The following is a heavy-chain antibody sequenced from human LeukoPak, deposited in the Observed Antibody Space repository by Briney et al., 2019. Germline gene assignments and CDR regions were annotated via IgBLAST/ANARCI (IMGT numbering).Heavy chain of an antibody. J-gene: IGHJ3*02. CDR2: IYYSGST. Sequence: SETLSLTCTVSGGSISSSSYYWGWIRQPPGKGLEWTGSIYYSGSTYYNPSLKSRVTISVDTSKNQFSLKLSSVTAADTAVYYCARQKKKRGYSYGAGTFDIWGQGTMVTVSS. CDR3: ARQKKKRGYSYGAGTFDI. CDR1: GGSISSSSYY. V-gene: IGHV4-39*07. D-gene: IGHD5-18*01.